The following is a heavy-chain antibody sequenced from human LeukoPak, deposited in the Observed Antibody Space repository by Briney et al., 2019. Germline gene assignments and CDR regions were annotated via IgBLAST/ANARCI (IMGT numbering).Heavy chain of an antibody. D-gene: IGHD6-6*01. V-gene: IGHV3-7*01. J-gene: IGHJ4*02. CDR1: GFTFSTYW. CDR3: ARGGAARLDF. CDR2: IKADGGEK. Sequence: GGSLRLSCAASGFTFSTYWMNWFRQTPGKGLEWVAKIKADGGEKDHVASVKGRFTISRDNAKNSLYLQMNSLRVEDTAVYYCARGGAARLDFWGQGTLVTVSS.